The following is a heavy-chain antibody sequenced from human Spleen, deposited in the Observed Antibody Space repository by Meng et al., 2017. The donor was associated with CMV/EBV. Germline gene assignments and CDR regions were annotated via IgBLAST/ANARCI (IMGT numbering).Heavy chain of an antibody. CDR1: GYTFTGYY. D-gene: IGHD3-3*01. CDR3: AREGYDFWSGYYRSYYYYGMDV. J-gene: IGHJ6*02. Sequence: ASVKVSCKASGYTFTGYYMHWVRQAPGQGLEWMGWIKPNSGGTNYAQKFQGRVTMTRDTSISTAYMELSRLRSDDTAVYYCAREGYDFWSGYYRSYYYYGMDVWGQGTTVTVSS. V-gene: IGHV1-2*02. CDR2: IKPNSGGT.